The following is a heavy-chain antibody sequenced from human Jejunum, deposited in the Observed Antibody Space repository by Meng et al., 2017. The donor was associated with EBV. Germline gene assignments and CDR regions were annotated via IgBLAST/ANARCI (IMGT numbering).Heavy chain of an antibody. Sequence: HVQLQRPGPRAVTPSGTLSPTCTASGGSVSTASYSWGWIRQPPGKGLEWIGNIYYIGNTNYNPSLKSRVTISVDTSKNQFSLRLSPVTAADTAMYYCARDPNPGYCSGGSCYDWGQGTLVTVSS. D-gene: IGHD2-15*01. CDR2: IYYIGNT. CDR1: GGSVSTASYS. CDR3: ARDPNPGYCSGGSCYD. J-gene: IGHJ4*02. V-gene: IGHV4-61*01.